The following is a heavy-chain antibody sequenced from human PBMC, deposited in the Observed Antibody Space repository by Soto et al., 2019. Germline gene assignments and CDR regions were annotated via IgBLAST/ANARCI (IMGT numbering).Heavy chain of an antibody. CDR3: AKDLFVYYYDSSGYWNMDAFDI. CDR1: GFTFSSYA. V-gene: IGHV3-23*01. J-gene: IGHJ3*02. CDR2: ISGSGGST. Sequence: GSLRLSCAASGFTFSSYAMSWVRQAPGKGLEWVSAISGSGGSTYYADSVKGRFTISRDNSKNTLYLQMNSLRAEDTAVYYCAKDLFVYYYDSSGYWNMDAFDIWGQGTMVTVSS. D-gene: IGHD3-22*01.